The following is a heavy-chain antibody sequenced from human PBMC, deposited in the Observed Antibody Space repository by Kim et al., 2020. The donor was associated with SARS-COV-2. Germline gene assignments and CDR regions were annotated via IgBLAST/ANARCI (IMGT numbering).Heavy chain of an antibody. V-gene: IGHV4-39*01. CDR2: IYYSGST. CDR1: GGSISSSSYY. Sequence: SETLSLTCTVSGGSISSSSYYWGWIRQPPGKGLEWIGSIYYSGSTYYNPSLKSRVTISVDTSKNQFSLKLSPGTAADTAVYYCTRQRYSSSWPYWGQGTL. CDR3: TRQRYSSSWPY. D-gene: IGHD6-13*01. J-gene: IGHJ4*02.